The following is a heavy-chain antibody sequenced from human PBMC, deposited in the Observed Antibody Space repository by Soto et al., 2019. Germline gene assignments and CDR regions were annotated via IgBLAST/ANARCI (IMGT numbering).Heavy chain of an antibody. J-gene: IGHJ5*02. D-gene: IGHD2-15*01. CDR3: ARTYCSAGSCYPGGNWFDP. Sequence: ASVKVSCKASGYTFTGYYMHWVRQAPGQGLEWMGWINPNSGGTNYAQKFQGRVTMTRDTSKSQFSLNLISVTAADTAVYYCARTYCSAGSCYPGGNWFDPWGQGTLVTVSS. V-gene: IGHV1-2*02. CDR2: INPNSGGT. CDR1: GYTFTGYY.